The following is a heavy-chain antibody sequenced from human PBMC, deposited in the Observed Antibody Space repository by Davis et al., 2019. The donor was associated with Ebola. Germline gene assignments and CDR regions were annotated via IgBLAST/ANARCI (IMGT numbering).Heavy chain of an antibody. CDR2: ISGDSRTI. CDR3: ARHDDY. V-gene: IGHV3-48*02. Sequence: GESLKIPCVASGFTFSGYSLNWVRQAPGKGPEWVSYISGDSRTIDYAGSVKGRFTVSRDNAKNSLYLQMNSLRDEDTALYYCARHDDYWGQGTLVTVSS. J-gene: IGHJ4*02. CDR1: GFTFSGYS.